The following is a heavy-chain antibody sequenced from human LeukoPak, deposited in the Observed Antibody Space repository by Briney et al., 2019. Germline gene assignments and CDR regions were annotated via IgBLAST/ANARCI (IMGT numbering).Heavy chain of an antibody. CDR1: GGSISSYY. J-gene: IGHJ4*02. Sequence: PSETLSLTCTVSGGSISSYYWSWIRQPAGKGLEWIGRIYTSGSTNYNPSLKSRVTMSVDTSKNQFSLKLSSVTAADTAVYYCARAPRGVGGSYRTPGLFDYWGQGTLVTVSS. D-gene: IGHD3-16*02. CDR3: ARAPRGVGGSYRTPGLFDY. V-gene: IGHV4-4*07. CDR2: IYTSGST.